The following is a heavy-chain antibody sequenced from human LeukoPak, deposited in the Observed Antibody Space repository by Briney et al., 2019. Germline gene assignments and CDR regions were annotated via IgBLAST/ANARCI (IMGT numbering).Heavy chain of an antibody. CDR3: TTSGYDYRFFEN. CDR2: ISSSSSTI. D-gene: IGHD5-12*01. J-gene: IGHJ4*02. CDR1: GFTFSSYS. V-gene: IGHV3-48*01. Sequence: PGGSLRLSCAASGFTFSSYSMNWVRQAPGKGLEWVSYISSSSSTIYYADSVKGRFTISRDNAKNSLYLQMNSLKTEDTAIYYCTTSGYDYRFFENWGQGTLVTVSS.